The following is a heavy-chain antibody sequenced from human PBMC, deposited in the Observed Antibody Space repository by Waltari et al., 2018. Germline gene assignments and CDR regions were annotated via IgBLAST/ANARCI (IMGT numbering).Heavy chain of an antibody. V-gene: IGHV4-59*01. CDR2: IYYSGST. CDR3: ARGGSSWTFDY. J-gene: IGHJ4*02. CDR1: GGSTSSSF. D-gene: IGHD6-13*01. Sequence: QVQLQEPGPGLVKPSETPSPTCTVSGGSTSSSFCSWIRQPPGKGLEWIGYIYYSGSTNYNPSLKSRVTRSVDTSKNQFSLKLSSVTAADTAVYYCARGGSSWTFDYWGQGTLVTVSS.